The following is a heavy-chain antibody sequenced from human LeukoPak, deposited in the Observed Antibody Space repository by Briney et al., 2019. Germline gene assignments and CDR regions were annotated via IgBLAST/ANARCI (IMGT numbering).Heavy chain of an antibody. V-gene: IGHV1-8*01. CDR2: MNPNSGRT. D-gene: IGHD6-19*01. J-gene: IGHJ4*02. CDR1: GYTLTSYD. Sequence: ASVKVSCKASGYTLTSYDINWVRQATGQGLEWMGWMNPNSGRTGYAQNFQGRITITRNTSISTAYMELSSLRSEDTAVYYCARGYGGSGWGTTTRIFDYWGQGTLVTVSS. CDR3: ARGYGGSGWGTTTRIFDY.